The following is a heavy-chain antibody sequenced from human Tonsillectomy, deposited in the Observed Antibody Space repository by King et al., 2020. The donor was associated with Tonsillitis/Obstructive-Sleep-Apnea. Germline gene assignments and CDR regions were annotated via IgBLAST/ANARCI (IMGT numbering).Heavy chain of an antibody. D-gene: IGHD2-2*01. Sequence: AQLVQSGAEVKKPGESLNISCKGSGDTFTSNWIGWVRQVPGKGLEWMGIIYPGDSDTRYSPSFQGQVTFSVDKSINTAYLQWSSLKASDSAMYYCARMRGCRSTSCYGDLDYGGQGPRVPVS. J-gene: IGHJ4*02. CDR3: ARMRGCRSTSCYGDLDY. V-gene: IGHV5-51*01. CDR1: GDTFTSNW. CDR2: IYPGDSDT.